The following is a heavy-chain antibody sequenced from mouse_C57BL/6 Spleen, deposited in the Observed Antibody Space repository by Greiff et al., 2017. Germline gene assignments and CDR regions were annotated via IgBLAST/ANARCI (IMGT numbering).Heavy chain of an antibody. D-gene: IGHD2-3*01. CDR1: GFTFSDYG. CDR3: ARSPDGYSWYFDV. V-gene: IGHV5-17*01. J-gene: IGHJ1*03. Sequence: EVKVVESGGGLVKPGGSLKLSCAASGFTFSDYGMHWVRQAPEKGLEWVAYISSGSSTIYYADTVKGRFTISRDYAKNTLFLQMTSLRSEDTAMYYCARSPDGYSWYFDVWGTGTTVTVSS. CDR2: ISSGSSTI.